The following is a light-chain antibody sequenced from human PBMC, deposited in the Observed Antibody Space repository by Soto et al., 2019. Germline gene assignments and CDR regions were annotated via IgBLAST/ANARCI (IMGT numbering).Light chain of an antibody. CDR1: SSNIGSNY. CDR2: RNN. CDR3: AAWYDSLIAPV. Sequence: QAVVTQPPSASGTPGQRVTISCSGSSSNIGSNYVYWYQQLPGTAPKLLIYRNNQRPSGVPDRFSGSKSGTSASLAISGLRSEDEADYYCAAWYDSLIAPVFGGGTQLTVL. J-gene: IGLJ7*01. V-gene: IGLV1-47*01.